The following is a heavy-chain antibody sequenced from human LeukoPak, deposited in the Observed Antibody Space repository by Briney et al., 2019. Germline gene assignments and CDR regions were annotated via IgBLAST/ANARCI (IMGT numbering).Heavy chain of an antibody. CDR2: ISYDGSNK. CDR3: AKSLTQLEPFNY. Sequence: GGSLRLSCAASGFTFSSYGMHWVRQAPGKGLEWVAVISYDGSNKYYADSVKGRFTISRDNSKNTLYLQMNSLRAEDTAVYYCAKSLTQLEPFNYWGQGTLVTVSS. J-gene: IGHJ4*02. V-gene: IGHV3-30*18. CDR1: GFTFSSYG. D-gene: IGHD1-1*01.